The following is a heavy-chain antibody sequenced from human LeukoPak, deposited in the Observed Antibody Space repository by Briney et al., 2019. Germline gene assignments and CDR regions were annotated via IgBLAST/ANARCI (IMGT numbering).Heavy chain of an antibody. Sequence: SETLSLTCTVSGGSFSSGSYYWSWIRQPPGKGLEWIGYIYYSGSTNYNPSLKSRVTISVDTSKNQFSLKLSSVTAADTAVYYCARRADYYDPKDAFDIWGQGTMVTVSS. V-gene: IGHV4-61*01. D-gene: IGHD3-22*01. CDR1: GGSFSSGSYY. CDR2: IYYSGST. J-gene: IGHJ3*02. CDR3: ARRADYYDPKDAFDI.